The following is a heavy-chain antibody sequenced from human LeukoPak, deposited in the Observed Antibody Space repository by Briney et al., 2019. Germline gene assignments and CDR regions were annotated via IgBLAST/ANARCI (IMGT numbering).Heavy chain of an antibody. CDR2: INHSGST. J-gene: IGHJ5*02. CDR1: GGSFSGYY. V-gene: IGHV4-34*01. Sequence: PSETLSLTCAVYGGSFSGYYWSWIRQPPGKGLEWIGEINHSGSTNYNPPLKSRVTISVDTSKNQFSLKLSSVTAADTAVYYCARDLHWFDPWGQGTLVTVSS. CDR3: ARDLHWFDP.